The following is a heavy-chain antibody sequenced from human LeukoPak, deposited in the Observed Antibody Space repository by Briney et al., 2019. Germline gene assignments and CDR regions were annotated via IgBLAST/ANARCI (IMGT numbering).Heavy chain of an antibody. CDR1: GFTFSSYS. CDR2: ISSSSSYI. D-gene: IGHD3-22*01. Sequence: GGSLRLSCAASGFTFSSYSMNWVRQAPGKGLEWVSSISSSSSYIYYADSVKGRFTISRDNAKNSLYLQMNSLRAEDTAVYYCARERYDSSGYYSLDYWGQGTLVTVSS. V-gene: IGHV3-21*01. J-gene: IGHJ4*02. CDR3: ARERYDSSGYYSLDY.